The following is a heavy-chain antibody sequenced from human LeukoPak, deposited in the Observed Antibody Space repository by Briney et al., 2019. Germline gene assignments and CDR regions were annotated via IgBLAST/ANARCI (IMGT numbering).Heavy chain of an antibody. D-gene: IGHD2-2*01. V-gene: IGHV3-48*01. Sequence: GGSLRLSCAASGFTFSSYSMNWVRQAPGKGLEWVSYISSSSSTIYYADSVKGRFTISRDNAKNSLYLQMNSLRAEDTAVYYCAREGHCSRTSCSLDAINIWGQGTLVVVSS. CDR1: GFTFSSYS. J-gene: IGHJ3*02. CDR2: ISSSSSTI. CDR3: AREGHCSRTSCSLDAINI.